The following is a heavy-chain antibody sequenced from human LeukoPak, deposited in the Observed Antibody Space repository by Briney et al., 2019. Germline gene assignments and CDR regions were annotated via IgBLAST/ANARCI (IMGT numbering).Heavy chain of an antibody. D-gene: IGHD6-19*01. Sequence: PGGSLRLSCEASGFTFGSYAMYWVRKAPGKGLEWAAGIFGSGGSAHYADSAKGRFTISRDNSKNTVYLQINSLRAEDTAVYYCGKTTTGYSSGQKPAWPVDYWGQGTLVTVSS. V-gene: IGHV3-23*01. J-gene: IGHJ4*02. CDR2: IFGSGGSA. CDR3: GKTTTGYSSGQKPAWPVDY. CDR1: GFTFGSYA.